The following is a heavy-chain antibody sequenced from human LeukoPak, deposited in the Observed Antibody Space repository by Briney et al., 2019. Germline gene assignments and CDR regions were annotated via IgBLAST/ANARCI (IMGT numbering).Heavy chain of an antibody. Sequence: QPGGSLRVSCAASGFTFSTYWMHWVRQPPGKGLVWVSRIKSDGTTDYADSVKGRFAISRDNAKNTVSLQMNSLRPEDTGVYYCTRAPSEIGGYYPEYFRHWGQGTLVTVSS. V-gene: IGHV3-74*01. CDR1: GFTFSTYW. J-gene: IGHJ1*01. D-gene: IGHD3-22*01. CDR3: TRAPSEIGGYYPEYFRH. CDR2: IKSDGTT.